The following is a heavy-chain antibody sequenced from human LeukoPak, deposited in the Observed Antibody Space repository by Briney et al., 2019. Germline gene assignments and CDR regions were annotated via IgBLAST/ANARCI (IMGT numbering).Heavy chain of an antibody. Sequence: ASVKVSCKASEGTFSSYAISWVRQAPGQGLEWMGGIIPIFGTANYAQKFQGRVTITADESTSTAYMELSSLRSEDTAVYYCAILLPSSSPHFDYWGQGTLVTVSS. V-gene: IGHV1-69*13. CDR3: AILLPSSSPHFDY. J-gene: IGHJ4*02. D-gene: IGHD6-6*01. CDR1: EGTFSSYA. CDR2: IIPIFGTA.